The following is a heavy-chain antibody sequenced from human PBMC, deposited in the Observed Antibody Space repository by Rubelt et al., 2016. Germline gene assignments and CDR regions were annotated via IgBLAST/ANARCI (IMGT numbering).Heavy chain of an antibody. J-gene: IGHJ5*02. CDR2: ISAYNGNT. CDR3: ARDLWSGEFDP. D-gene: IGHD3-3*01. V-gene: IGHV1-18*01. Sequence: GQGLEWMGWISAYNGNTNYAQKLQGRVTMTTDTSTSTAYMELRSLRSDDTAVYYCARDLWSGEFDPWGQGTLVTVSS.